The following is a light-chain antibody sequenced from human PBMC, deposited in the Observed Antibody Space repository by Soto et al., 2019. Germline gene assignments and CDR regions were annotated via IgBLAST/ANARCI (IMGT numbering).Light chain of an antibody. CDR3: QQYGSSAWT. Sequence: EIVLTRSPGTLSLSPGERATLSCRASQSVSSSYLAWYQQKPGQAPRLLIYDASSRATGIPDRFSGSGSGTDFTLTISRLEPEDFAVYYCQQYGSSAWTFGQGTKVDIK. CDR2: DAS. CDR1: QSVSSSY. J-gene: IGKJ1*01. V-gene: IGKV3-20*01.